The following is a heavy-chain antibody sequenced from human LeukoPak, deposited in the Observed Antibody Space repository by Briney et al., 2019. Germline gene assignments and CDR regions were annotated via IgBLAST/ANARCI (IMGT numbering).Heavy chain of an antibody. Sequence: PSETLSLTCTVSDDSINIHTYYWGWIRQPPGKGLEWIGHIYSTGSTNYNPSLKSRVTMSVDTSKTQFSLKLNSVTAADTAVYYCARGGGTGTTGRIDYWGQGTLVTVSS. CDR2: IYSTGST. D-gene: IGHD1-7*01. J-gene: IGHJ4*02. CDR3: ARGGGTGTTGRIDY. CDR1: DDSINIHTYY. V-gene: IGHV4-61*05.